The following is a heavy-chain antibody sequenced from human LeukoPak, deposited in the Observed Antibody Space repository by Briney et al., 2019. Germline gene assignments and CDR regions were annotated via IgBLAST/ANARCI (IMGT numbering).Heavy chain of an antibody. Sequence: GGSLRLSCAASGLTFSTYWMSWVRQAPGKGLEWVANIKQDGSEKYYVDSVRGRFTISRDNAKNSLYLQMNSLRAEDTAVYYCARAVVYSSGWGYYYYYMDVWGKGTTVTVSS. V-gene: IGHV3-7*01. CDR2: IKQDGSEK. CDR1: GLTFSTYW. CDR3: ARAVVYSSGWGYYYYYMDV. D-gene: IGHD6-19*01. J-gene: IGHJ6*03.